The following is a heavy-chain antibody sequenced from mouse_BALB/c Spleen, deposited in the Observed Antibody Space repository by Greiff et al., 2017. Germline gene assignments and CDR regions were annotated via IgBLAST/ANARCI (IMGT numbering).Heavy chain of an antibody. CDR3: ARLIYDGYYVGAMDY. CDR2: IYPGDGDT. Sequence: QVQLQQSGAELVRPGSSVKISCKASGYAFSSYWMNWVKQRPGQGLEWIGQIYPGDGDTNYNGKFRGKATLTADNSSSTAYMQLSSLTSEDSAVFFCARLIYDGYYVGAMDYWGQGTSVTVSS. V-gene: IGHV1-80*01. J-gene: IGHJ4*01. CDR1: GYAFSSYW. D-gene: IGHD2-3*01.